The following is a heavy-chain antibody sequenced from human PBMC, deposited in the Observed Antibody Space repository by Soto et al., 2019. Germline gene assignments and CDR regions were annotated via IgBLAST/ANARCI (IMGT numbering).Heavy chain of an antibody. CDR1: GYTFTCHY. CDR3: AIHWPVNDAFDI. Sequence: ASVKVSCKASGYTFTCHYMHWVRQAPGQGLEWMGWITPNSGGTIYAQKFQGRVTMTRDTSISTAYIDLSRRRYDDTAVYYGAIHWPVNDAFDIWGQGTMVTFS. CDR2: ITPNSGGT. V-gene: IGHV1-2*02. D-gene: IGHD4-17*01. J-gene: IGHJ3*02.